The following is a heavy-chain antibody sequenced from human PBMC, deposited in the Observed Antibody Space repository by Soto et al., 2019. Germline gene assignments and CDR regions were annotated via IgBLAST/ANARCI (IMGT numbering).Heavy chain of an antibody. Sequence: EVKLVQSGAEVKKAGEPLRISCQASGYSFSTYWIRWVRQMPGKGLGWMGMIDPGDSESIYSPSSQGHVTFSVDESISTAYLHWRSLKASDTSTYYCARQGPDKIFGWDVWGQGTTVIVSS. D-gene: IGHD3-3*01. CDR2: IDPGDSES. CDR3: ARQGPDKIFGWDV. J-gene: IGHJ6*02. V-gene: IGHV5-10-1*03. CDR1: GYSFSTYW.